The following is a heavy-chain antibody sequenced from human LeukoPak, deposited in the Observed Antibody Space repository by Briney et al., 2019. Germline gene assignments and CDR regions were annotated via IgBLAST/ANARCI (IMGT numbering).Heavy chain of an antibody. V-gene: IGHV1-18*01. J-gene: IGHJ4*02. CDR2: ISAYNGNT. CDR3: ARNSGSYYGSY. D-gene: IGHD1-26*01. CDR1: GGTFSSYA. Sequence: GSSVKVSCKASGGTFSSYAISWVRQAPGQGLEWMGWISAYNGNTNYAQKLQGRVTMTTDTSTSTAYMELRSLRSDDTAVYYCARNSGSYYGSYWGRGTLVTVSS.